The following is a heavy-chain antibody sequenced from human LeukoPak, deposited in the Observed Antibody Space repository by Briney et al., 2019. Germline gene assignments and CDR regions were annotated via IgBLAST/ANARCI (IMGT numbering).Heavy chain of an antibody. J-gene: IGHJ4*02. V-gene: IGHV1-18*01. CDR2: LSAYNADT. CDR3: VRDRPYYDILAGYHMASDYFDY. D-gene: IGHD3-9*01. Sequence: VASVKVSCKSSGYTFTDYGITWVRQAPGQGLEWMGWLSAYNADTTYAQSFQGRVTMTTDTFMNTAYMELRSLRSDDTAVYYCVRDRPYYDILAGYHMASDYFDYWGQGTLVTVSS. CDR1: GYTFTDYG.